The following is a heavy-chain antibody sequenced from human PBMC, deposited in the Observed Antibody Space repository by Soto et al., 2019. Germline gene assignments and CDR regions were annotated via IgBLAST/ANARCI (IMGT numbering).Heavy chain of an antibody. CDR1: GGSISSYY. V-gene: IGHV4-4*07. CDR2: IYTSGST. J-gene: IGHJ4*02. D-gene: IGHD6-13*01. Sequence: SETLSLTCTVSGGSISSYYWSWIRQPAGKGLEWIGRIYTSGSTNYNPSLKSRVTMSVDTSKNQFSLKLSSVTAAGTAVDYCARARWHSSSYYYFDNLHRGALDTASS. CDR3: ARARWHSSSYYYFDN.